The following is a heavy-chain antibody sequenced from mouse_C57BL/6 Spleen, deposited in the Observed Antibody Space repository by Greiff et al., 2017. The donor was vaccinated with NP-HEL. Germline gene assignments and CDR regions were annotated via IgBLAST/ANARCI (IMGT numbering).Heavy chain of an antibody. D-gene: IGHD3-2*02. CDR1: GYAFSSYW. CDR3: ARRGQATWFAY. J-gene: IGHJ3*01. Sequence: VQLQQSGAELVKPGASVKISCKASGYAFSSYWMNWVKQRPGKGLEWIGQIYPGDGDTNYNGKFKGKATLTADKSSSTAYMQLSSLTSEDSVVYFCARRGQATWFAYWGQGTLVTDSA. V-gene: IGHV1-80*01. CDR2: IYPGDGDT.